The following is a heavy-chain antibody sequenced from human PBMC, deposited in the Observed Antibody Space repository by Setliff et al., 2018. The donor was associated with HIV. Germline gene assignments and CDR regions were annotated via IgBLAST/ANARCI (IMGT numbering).Heavy chain of an antibody. CDR2: IDPSDSDT. CDR3: ARSGGPTYNYDSSGHYPDY. CDR1: GYMFASYW. V-gene: IGHV5-10-1*01. Sequence: GEPLKISCKGSGYMFASYWINWVRQVPGKGLEWMARIDPSDSDTNFSLSFQGHVTISVDRSITTAYLQWSSLKATDTAMYFCARSGGPTYNYDSSGHYPDYWGQGTLVTVSS. J-gene: IGHJ4*02. D-gene: IGHD3-22*01.